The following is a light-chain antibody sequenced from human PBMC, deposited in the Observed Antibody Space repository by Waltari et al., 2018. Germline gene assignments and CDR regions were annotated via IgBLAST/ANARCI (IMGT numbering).Light chain of an antibody. V-gene: IGLV2-14*01. J-gene: IGLJ2*01. CDR3: SSYTTSSTVV. CDR1: SSDVGRYNY. Sequence: QSALTQSASVSGSPGQSITISCTGTSSDVGRYNYVSWYRQHPGEAPKLMIYDVTNRPSGVSNRFSGSKSGNTASLTISGLQAEDEADYYCSSYTTSSTVVFGGGTKLTVL. CDR2: DVT.